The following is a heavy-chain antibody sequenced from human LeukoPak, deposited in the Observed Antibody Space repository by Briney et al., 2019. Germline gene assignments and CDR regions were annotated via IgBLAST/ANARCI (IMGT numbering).Heavy chain of an antibody. J-gene: IGHJ5*02. CDR3: ARRGFKGYCSDGSCYSRQPNWFDP. Sequence: PGGSLRLSCEASGFTFSRYGMSWVRQPPGKELEYIGEINHSGITNYNQSLMSRVTISVDTSKNQFSLKLSSVTAADTAVYYCARRGFKGYCSDGSCYSRQPNWFDPWGQGTLVTVSS. CDR2: INHSGIT. V-gene: IGHV4-34*01. D-gene: IGHD2-15*01. CDR1: GFTFSRYG.